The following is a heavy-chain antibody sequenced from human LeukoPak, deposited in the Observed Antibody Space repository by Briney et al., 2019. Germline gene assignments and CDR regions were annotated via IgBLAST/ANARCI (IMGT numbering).Heavy chain of an antibody. CDR1: GFAFKTYA. Sequence: PGGSLRLSCAASGFAFKTYAMLWVRQAPGQGLEWVALIWHDGSHKFYSNSVRGQFTISRDNSKNTVSLQMNNLRPEDTAVYYCAREIFGSGSYPYFWGQGTLVTVSS. J-gene: IGHJ4*02. V-gene: IGHV3-33*01. CDR3: AREIFGSGSYPYF. D-gene: IGHD3-10*01. CDR2: IWHDGSHK.